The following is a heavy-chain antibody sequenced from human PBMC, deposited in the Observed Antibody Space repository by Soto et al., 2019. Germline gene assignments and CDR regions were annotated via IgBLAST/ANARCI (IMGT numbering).Heavy chain of an antibody. D-gene: IGHD6-19*01. V-gene: IGHV4-34*01. CDR2: INHSGST. CDR3: ARYIAVAGPEGGYYFDY. J-gene: IGHJ4*02. CDR1: GGSFSGYY. Sequence: HVQLQQWGAGLLKPSETLSLTCAVYGGSFSGYYWSWIRQPPGKGLEWIGEINHSGSTNYNPSLKSRVTISVDTSRNQFSLKLSSVTAADTAVYYCARYIAVAGPEGGYYFDYWGQGTLVTVSS.